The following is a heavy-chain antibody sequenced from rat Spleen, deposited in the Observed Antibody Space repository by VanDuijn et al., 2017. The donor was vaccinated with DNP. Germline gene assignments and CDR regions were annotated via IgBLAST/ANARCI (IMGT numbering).Heavy chain of an antibody. Sequence: EVQLVESGGGLVQPGRSLKLSCAASGFTFRNYDMAWVRQAPTMGLEWVASISPSDNSTYYRDSIKGRFTVSRDNAKSSLYLKMDSLRSEDTATYYCARHSTTVSPYWYFDFWGPGTMVTVSS. CDR2: ISPSDNST. V-gene: IGHV5-25*01. CDR3: ARHSTTVSPYWYFDF. CDR1: GFTFRNYD. D-gene: IGHD1-1*01. J-gene: IGHJ1*01.